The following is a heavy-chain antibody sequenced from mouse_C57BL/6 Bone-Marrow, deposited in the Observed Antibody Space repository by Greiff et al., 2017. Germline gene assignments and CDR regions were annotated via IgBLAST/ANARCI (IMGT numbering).Heavy chain of an antibody. V-gene: IGHV1-50*01. J-gene: IGHJ3*01. D-gene: IGHD3-2*02. CDR3: ARRIAQAFAY. Sequence: QVQLQQPGAELVKPGASVKLSCKASGYTFTSYWMQWVKQRPGQGLEWIGEIDPSDSYTNYNQKFKGKATLTVDTSSSTAYMQLSSLTSEDSAVYYCARRIAQAFAYWGQGTLVTVSA. CDR1: GYTFTSYW. CDR2: IDPSDSYT.